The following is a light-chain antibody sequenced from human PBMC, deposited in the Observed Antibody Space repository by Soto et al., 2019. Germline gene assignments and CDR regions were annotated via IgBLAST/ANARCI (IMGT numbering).Light chain of an antibody. CDR3: CSYAVTHYV. J-gene: IGLJ1*01. Sequence: QSALTQPRSVSGSPGQSVTISCTGTSSDVGGYNYVSWYQQHPGKAPKLMIYDVSKRPSGVPDRFSGSKSGNTASLTISGRQAEDEADYYCCSYAVTHYVFGTGTKLAVL. CDR2: DVS. CDR1: SSDVGGYNY. V-gene: IGLV2-11*01.